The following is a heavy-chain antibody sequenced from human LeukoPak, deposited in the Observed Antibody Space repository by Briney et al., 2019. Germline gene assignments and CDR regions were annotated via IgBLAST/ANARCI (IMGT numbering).Heavy chain of an antibody. D-gene: IGHD2-2*01. Sequence: PGGSLRLSCAASGFTFSSYAMSWVRQAPGKGLEWVSAISGSGGSTYYADSVKGRFTISRDNSKNTLYLQMNSLRAEDTAVYYCAKPLIVVVPAAIPDAFDTWGQGTMVTVSS. J-gene: IGHJ3*02. V-gene: IGHV3-23*01. CDR2: ISGSGGST. CDR3: AKPLIVVVPAAIPDAFDT. CDR1: GFTFSSYA.